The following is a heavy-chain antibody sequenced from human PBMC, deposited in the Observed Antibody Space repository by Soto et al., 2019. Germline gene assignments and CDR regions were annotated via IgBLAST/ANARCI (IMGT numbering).Heavy chain of an antibody. CDR3: ARPRNDYGGSVVGYLDF. D-gene: IGHD4-17*01. Sequence: QVQLQESGPGLVKPSQTVSLTCTVSGGSISSGGYYWSWIRQHPGTGLEWIGYLDYSGRTYYNPSLKSRLTTTVNTSKNQCSLKLSSGTASDTAVYYCARPRNDYGGSVVGYLDFWGRGTLVTVS. CDR1: GGSISSGGYY. V-gene: IGHV4-31*03. CDR2: LDYSGRT. J-gene: IGHJ2*01.